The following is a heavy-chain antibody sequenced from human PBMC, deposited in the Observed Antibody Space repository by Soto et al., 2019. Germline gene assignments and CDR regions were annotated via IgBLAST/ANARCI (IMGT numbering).Heavy chain of an antibody. J-gene: IGHJ6*03. V-gene: IGHV4-59*01. CDR2: IYYSGST. CDR3: ARDRGAYYDILTGYYDYYMDV. D-gene: IGHD3-9*01. Sequence: SETLSLTCTVSGGSISSYYWSWIRQPPGKGLEWIGYIYYSGSTNYNPSLKSRVTISVDTSKNQFSLKLSSVTAADTAVYYCARDRGAYYDILTGYYDYYMDVWGKGTTVTVSS. CDR1: GGSISSYY.